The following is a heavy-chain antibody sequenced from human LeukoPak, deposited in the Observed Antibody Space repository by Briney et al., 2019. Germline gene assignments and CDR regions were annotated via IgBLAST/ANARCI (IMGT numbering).Heavy chain of an antibody. V-gene: IGHV3-23*01. D-gene: IGHD6-13*01. CDR1: GFTFSSYA. CDR2: TSGSGGST. Sequence: GGSLRLSCAASGFTFSSYAMSWVRQAPGKGLEWVSATSGSGGSTYYADSVKGRFTISRDNSKNTLYLQMNSLRAEDTAVYYCAKVMYSDAYYYYYYMDVWGKGTTVTISS. CDR3: AKVMYSDAYYYYYYMDV. J-gene: IGHJ6*03.